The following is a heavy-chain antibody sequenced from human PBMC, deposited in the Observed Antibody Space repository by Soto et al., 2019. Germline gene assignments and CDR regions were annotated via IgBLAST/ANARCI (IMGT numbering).Heavy chain of an antibody. D-gene: IGHD3-10*01. V-gene: IGHV3-7*01. CDR3: ARDSGYGSGNSVNHYLDY. CDR1: GFYFRWHW. Sequence: GSLRPACAVSGFYFRWHWMIWFRHPPFEWLEWFATIKTGASEKKYVDSVKGRFTVSSDNAKNSVYLQMDSLRSEDTAVYYCARDSGYGSGNSVNHYLDYWGHGTLVTVSS. J-gene: IGHJ4*01. CDR2: IKTGASEK.